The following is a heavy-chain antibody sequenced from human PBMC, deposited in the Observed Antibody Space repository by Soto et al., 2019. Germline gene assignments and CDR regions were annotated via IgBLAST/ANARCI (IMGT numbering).Heavy chain of an antibody. Sequence: GGSLRLSCAASGFTFSSYAMHWVRQAPGKGLEWVAVISYDGSNKYYADSVKGRFTISRDNSKNTLYLQMNSLRAEDTAVYYCARATVSTGHYYGMDVWGQGTTVTVS. CDR2: ISYDGSNK. V-gene: IGHV3-30-3*01. CDR3: ARATVSTGHYYGMDV. D-gene: IGHD4-4*01. J-gene: IGHJ6*02. CDR1: GFTFSSYA.